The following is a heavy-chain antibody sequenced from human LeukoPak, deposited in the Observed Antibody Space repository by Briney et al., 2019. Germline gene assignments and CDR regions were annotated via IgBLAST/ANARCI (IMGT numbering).Heavy chain of an antibody. CDR3: ARVAAATDAFDI. D-gene: IGHD2-2*01. V-gene: IGHV3-72*01. CDR1: GFTFSGYW. Sequence: GGSLRLSCAASGFTFSGYWMSWVRQAPGKGLEWVGRIRNKANSYTTEYAASVKDRFTISRDDSKNSLYLQMNSLKTEDAAVYYCARVAAATDAFDIWGQGTKVTVSS. J-gene: IGHJ3*02. CDR2: IRNKANSYTT.